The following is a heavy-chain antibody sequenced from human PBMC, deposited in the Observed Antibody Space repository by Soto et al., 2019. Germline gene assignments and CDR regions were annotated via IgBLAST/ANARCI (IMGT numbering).Heavy chain of an antibody. Sequence: PGGSLRLSCAASGLTFSSYWMSWVSQAPGKGLEWVANIKQDGSEKYYVDSVKGRFTISRDNAKNSLYLQMNSLRAEDTAVYYCARDRGDRAYFDYWGQGTLVTVSS. D-gene: IGHD2-21*02. J-gene: IGHJ4*02. CDR3: ARDRGDRAYFDY. CDR2: IKQDGSEK. CDR1: GLTFSSYW. V-gene: IGHV3-7*05.